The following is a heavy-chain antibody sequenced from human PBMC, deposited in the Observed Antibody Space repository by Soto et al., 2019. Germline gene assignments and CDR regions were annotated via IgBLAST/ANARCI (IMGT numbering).Heavy chain of an antibody. CDR2: VYYTGST. CDR1: GGSISDFY. V-gene: IGHV4-59*08. D-gene: IGHD3-9*01. J-gene: IGHJ6*03. Sequence: PSETLSLTCTVSGGSISDFYWSCILQPPGKELERIGYVYYTGSTSYNPSLKRRVTFSADSSRGQFSLRLNSVTAADTAVYYCARTVLGPDLLADSFVDYYYYMDVRGQRTTVTVSS. CDR3: ARTVLGPDLLADSFVDYYYYMDV.